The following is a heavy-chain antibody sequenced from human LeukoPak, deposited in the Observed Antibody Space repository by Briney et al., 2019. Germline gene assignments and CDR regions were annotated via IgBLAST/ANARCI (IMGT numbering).Heavy chain of an antibody. D-gene: IGHD5-12*01. CDR2: IYYSGST. CDR3: ARATSSYFYYMDV. V-gene: IGHV4-39*07. J-gene: IGHJ6*03. CDR1: GGSTSSSSYY. Sequence: SETLSLTCTVSGGSTSSSSYYWGWIRQPPGKGLEWIGSIYYSGSTYYNPSLKSRVTISVGTSKSQFSLKLSSVTAADTAVYYCARATSSYFYYMDVWGKGTTVTISS.